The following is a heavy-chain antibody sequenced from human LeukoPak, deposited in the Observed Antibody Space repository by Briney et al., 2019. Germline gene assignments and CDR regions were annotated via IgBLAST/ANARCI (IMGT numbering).Heavy chain of an antibody. CDR2: IYYSGST. J-gene: IGHJ5*02. V-gene: IGHV4-59*11. CDR3: AKHLTNAYYDMIWFDP. Sequence: SETLSLTCSVSGGSISSHYWSWIRQPPGKGLEWIGYIYYSGSTNYNPSLKSRVTISVDRSKNQFSLKLRSVTAADTAVYYCAKHLTNAYYDMIWFDPWGQGTLVIVSS. D-gene: IGHD3-22*01. CDR1: GGSISSHY.